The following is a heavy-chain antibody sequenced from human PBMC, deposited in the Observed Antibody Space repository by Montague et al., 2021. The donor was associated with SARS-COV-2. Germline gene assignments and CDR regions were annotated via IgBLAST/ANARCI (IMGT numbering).Heavy chain of an antibody. J-gene: IGHJ4*02. D-gene: IGHD3-22*01. Sequence: SETLSLTCAVYGGSFSDYYWSWIRQPPGKGLEWIGEINHGGTSKYNPSLKSRVSISLDTSKNQFSLYLSSVTAADTAVYYCARGRQHFNMIVVAMTGGEYYFDYWGQGTLVTVSS. CDR3: ARGRQHFNMIVVAMTGGEYYFDY. CDR2: INHGGTS. V-gene: IGHV4-34*01. CDR1: GGSFSDYY.